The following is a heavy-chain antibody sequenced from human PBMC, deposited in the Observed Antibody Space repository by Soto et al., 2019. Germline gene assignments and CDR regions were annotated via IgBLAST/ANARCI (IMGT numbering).Heavy chain of an antibody. CDR3: ARVVGLGYCSSTSCYAWFDP. CDR1: GGSISSYY. Sequence: QVQLQESGPGLVKPSETLSLTCTVSGGSISSYYWSWIRQPPGKGLEWIGYIYYSGSTNYNPSLVSRVPISVDTSKNQFSLKLSSVPAADTAVYYCARVVGLGYCSSTSCYAWFDPWGQGTLVTVSS. CDR2: IYYSGST. V-gene: IGHV4-59*01. D-gene: IGHD2-2*01. J-gene: IGHJ5*02.